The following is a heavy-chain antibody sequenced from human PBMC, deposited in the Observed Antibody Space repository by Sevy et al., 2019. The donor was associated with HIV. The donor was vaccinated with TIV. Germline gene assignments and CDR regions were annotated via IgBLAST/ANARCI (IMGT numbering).Heavy chain of an antibody. CDR3: AHRLSSAWYFDF. Sequence: GGSLRLSCAASGFSVSRNHINWVRQAPGKGQEWISVIYSDGTTQYADSVKGRFTISRDTSNNTVYLQVSSLRADDTAVYYCAHRLSSAWYFDFWGQGTLVTVSS. D-gene: IGHD6-19*01. CDR2: IYSDGTT. CDR1: GFSVSRNH. V-gene: IGHV3-53*01. J-gene: IGHJ4*02.